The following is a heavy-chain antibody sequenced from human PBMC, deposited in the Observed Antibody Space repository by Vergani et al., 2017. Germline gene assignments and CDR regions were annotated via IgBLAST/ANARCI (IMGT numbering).Heavy chain of an antibody. CDR3: AGRDIYGDSDQGFDY. J-gene: IGHJ4*02. V-gene: IGHV4-4*07. CDR1: GGSISSYY. CDR2: IYTSGST. D-gene: IGHD4-17*01. Sequence: QVQLQESGPGLVKPSETLSLTCTVSGGSISSYYWSWIRQPAGKGLEWIGRIYTSGSTNYNPSLKSRVTMSVDTSKNQFSLKLSSVTAADTAVYYCAGRDIYGDSDQGFDYWGQGTLVTVSS.